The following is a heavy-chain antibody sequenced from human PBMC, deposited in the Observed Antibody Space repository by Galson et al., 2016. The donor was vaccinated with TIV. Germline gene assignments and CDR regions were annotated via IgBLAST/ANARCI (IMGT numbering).Heavy chain of an antibody. CDR2: IGGIGTSP. D-gene: IGHD6-19*01. V-gene: IGHV3-23*01. CDR1: GFTFSSYW. J-gene: IGHJ4*02. CDR3: AKDAQWLPAAYFDY. Sequence: SLRLSCAASGFTFSSYWMHWVRQAPGKGLEWVSGIGGIGTSPYYAGSVKGRFTISRDNSRNTLYLQMNSLRAEDTALYYCAKDAQWLPAAYFDYWGQGILVTVSS.